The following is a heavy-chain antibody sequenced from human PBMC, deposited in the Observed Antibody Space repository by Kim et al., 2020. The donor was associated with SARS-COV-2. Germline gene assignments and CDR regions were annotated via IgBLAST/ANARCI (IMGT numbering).Heavy chain of an antibody. V-gene: IGHV3-15*01. D-gene: IGHD1-26*01. Sequence: GGSLRLSCAASGFTFINAWMNWVRQAPGKGLEWVGRIKSKTDGGTTDYAAPVKGRFTISRDDSKDTLFLQMTSLETDDTAVYYCTTVFGTYIRGFFDYWGQGTLVNVYS. CDR1: GFTFINAW. CDR3: TTVFGTYIRGFFDY. CDR2: IKSKTDGGTT. J-gene: IGHJ4*02.